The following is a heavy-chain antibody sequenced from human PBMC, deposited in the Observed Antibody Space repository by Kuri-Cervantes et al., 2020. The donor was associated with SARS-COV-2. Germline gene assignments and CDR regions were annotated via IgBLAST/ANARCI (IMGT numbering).Heavy chain of an antibody. J-gene: IGHJ4*02. CDR3: ARDWNDRGYFDS. V-gene: IGHV3-30-3*01. Sequence: GESLKISCAASGFTFSSYAMHWVRQAPGKGLEWVAVISYDGSNKYYADSVKGRFTISRDNSKNTLYLQMNSLRAEDTAVYYCARDWNDRGYFDSWGQGTLVTVSS. D-gene: IGHD1-1*01. CDR2: ISYDGSNK. CDR1: GFTFSSYA.